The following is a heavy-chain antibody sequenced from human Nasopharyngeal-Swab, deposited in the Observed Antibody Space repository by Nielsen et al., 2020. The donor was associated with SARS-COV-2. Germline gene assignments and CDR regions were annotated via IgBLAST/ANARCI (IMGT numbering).Heavy chain of an antibody. CDR3: ARDGLDYDFWSAYFMDV. D-gene: IGHD3-3*01. J-gene: IGHJ6*02. CDR1: GFTFNNYN. V-gene: IGHV3-21*01. CDR2: ISSSSSYI. Sequence: GESLKISCAASGFTFNNYNFNWVRQAPGKGLEWVSSISSSSSYIYYADSVKGRFTIPRDNAKNSLYLQMNSLRAEDTAVYYCARDGLDYDFWSAYFMDVWGQGTMVTVSS.